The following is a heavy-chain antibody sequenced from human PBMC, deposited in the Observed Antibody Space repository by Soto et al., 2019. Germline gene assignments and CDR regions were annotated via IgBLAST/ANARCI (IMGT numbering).Heavy chain of an antibody. D-gene: IGHD1-7*01. J-gene: IGHJ6*03. CDR3: ARGPPRITGTIVSHYYYMDV. CDR1: GGSFIGYY. CDR2: INHSGST. Sequence: SETLSLTCAVYGGSFIGYYWSWIRQPPGKGLEWIGEINHSGSTNYNPSLKSRVTISVDTSKNQFSLKLSSVTAADTAVYYCARGPPRITGTIVSHYYYMDVWGKGTTVTVSS. V-gene: IGHV4-34*01.